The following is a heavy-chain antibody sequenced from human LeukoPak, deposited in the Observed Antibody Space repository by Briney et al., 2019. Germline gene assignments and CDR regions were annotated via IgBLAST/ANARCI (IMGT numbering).Heavy chain of an antibody. Sequence: GGSLRLSSAASGFTFSSYAMTWVRQGPGKGLEWVSTISGSGGSGGGTYYADSVKGRFTISRDNSKNTLFLQMNSLRAEDTALYYCAKEGYSSSWYLHFDYWGQGTLVTVSS. CDR1: GFTFSSYA. CDR2: ISGSGGSGGGT. V-gene: IGHV3-23*01. J-gene: IGHJ4*02. CDR3: AKEGYSSSWYLHFDY. D-gene: IGHD6-13*01.